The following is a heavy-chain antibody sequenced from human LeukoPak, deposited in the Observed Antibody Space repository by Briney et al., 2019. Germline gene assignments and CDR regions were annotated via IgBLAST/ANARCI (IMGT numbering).Heavy chain of an antibody. CDR3: ARGYCSSTSCYNGDYFDY. CDR1: GGTFSSYA. V-gene: IGHV1-18*01. Sequence: EASVKVSCKASGGTFSSYAISWVRQAPGQGLEWMGWISAYNGNTNYAQKLQGRVTMTTDTSTSTAYMELRSLRSDDTAVYYCARGYCSSTSCYNGDYFDYWGQGTLVTVSS. D-gene: IGHD2-2*02. J-gene: IGHJ4*02. CDR2: ISAYNGNT.